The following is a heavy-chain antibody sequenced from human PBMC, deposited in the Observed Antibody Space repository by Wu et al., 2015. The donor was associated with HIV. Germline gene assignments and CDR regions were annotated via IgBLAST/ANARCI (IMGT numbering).Heavy chain of an antibody. D-gene: IGHD3-10*01. CDR2: INPNSGGT. V-gene: IGHV1-2*02. Sequence: QVQLVQSGAEVKKPGASVKVSCKASGYIFTGYYMHWVRQAPGQGLEWMGWINPNSGGTNYAQKFQGSVTMTRDTSISTAYMELSSLRSEDTAVYYCARVRGLRWFGESNYYYMDVWGKGTTVTVSS. CDR3: ARVRGLRWFGESNYYYMDV. J-gene: IGHJ6*03. CDR1: GYIFTGYY.